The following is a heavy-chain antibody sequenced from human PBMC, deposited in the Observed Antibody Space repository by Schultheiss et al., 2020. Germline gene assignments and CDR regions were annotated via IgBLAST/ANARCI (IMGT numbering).Heavy chain of an antibody. D-gene: IGHD2-2*01. J-gene: IGHJ4*02. CDR2: IIPILGIA. V-gene: IGHV1-69*04. Sequence: SVKVSCKASGGTFSSYAISWVRQAPGQGLEWMGRIIPILGIANYAQKFQGRVTITADESTSTAYMELSSLRSEDTAVYYCAREGYCSSTSCRQYYFDYWGQGTLVTVSS. CDR1: GGTFSSYA. CDR3: AREGYCSSTSCRQYYFDY.